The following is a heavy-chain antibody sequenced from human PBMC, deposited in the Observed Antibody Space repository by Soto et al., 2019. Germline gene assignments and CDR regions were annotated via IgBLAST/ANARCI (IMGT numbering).Heavy chain of an antibody. CDR2: INPSGGST. D-gene: IGHD6-19*01. V-gene: IGHV1-46*01. CDR1: GYTFTNYY. CDR3: ARGEYRSGWYWGY. Sequence: QVQVVQSGAEVKKPGASLQVSCTASGYTFTNYYIHWVRQAPGQGPEWMGLINPSGGSTTYAQKFQGRVTMTRDTSKSTVYMELGSLRSDDTDVYYCARGEYRSGWYWGYWGQGTSVIVSS. J-gene: IGHJ4*02.